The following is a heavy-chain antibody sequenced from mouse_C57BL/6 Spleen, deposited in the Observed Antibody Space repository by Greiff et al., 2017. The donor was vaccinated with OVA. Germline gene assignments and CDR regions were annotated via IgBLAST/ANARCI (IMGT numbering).Heavy chain of an antibody. CDR1: GYAFTNYL. CDR3: AREGALIYYYGSSSYAMDY. J-gene: IGHJ4*01. CDR2: INPGSGGT. D-gene: IGHD1-1*01. Sequence: QVQLKESGAELVRPGTSVKVSCKASGYAFTNYLIEWVKQRPGQGLEWIGVINPGSGGTNYNEKFKGKATLTADKSSSTAYMQLSSLTSEDSAVYFCAREGALIYYYGSSSYAMDYWGQGTSVTVSS. V-gene: IGHV1-54*01.